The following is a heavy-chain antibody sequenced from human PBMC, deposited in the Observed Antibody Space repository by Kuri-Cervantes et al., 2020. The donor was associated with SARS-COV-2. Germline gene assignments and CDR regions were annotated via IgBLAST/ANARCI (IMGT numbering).Heavy chain of an antibody. V-gene: IGHV4-34*01. CDR3: ASNQGSGWYYY. CDR2: INHSGST. D-gene: IGHD6-19*01. Sequence: ESLKISCAASGFTFSSYSMNWVRQAPGKGLEWIGEINHSGSTNYNPSLKSRVTISVDTSKNQFSLKLSSVTAADTAVYYCASNQGSGWYYYWGQGTLVTVPS. CDR1: GFTFSSYS. J-gene: IGHJ4*02.